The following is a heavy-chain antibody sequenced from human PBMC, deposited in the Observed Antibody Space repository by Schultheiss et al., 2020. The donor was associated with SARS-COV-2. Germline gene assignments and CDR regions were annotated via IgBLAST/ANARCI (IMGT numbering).Heavy chain of an antibody. CDR2: IIPILGSP. J-gene: IGHJ4*02. D-gene: IGHD2-15*01. V-gene: IGHV1-69*13. CDR3: ARVGSRDCSGGNCYSFDY. CDR1: GYTFTSYG. Sequence: SVKVSCKASGYTFTSYGISWVRQAPGQGLEWLGGIIPILGSPNYAQNFQGRVTIIADESTSTAYMELSSLRSEDTAVYYCARVGSRDCSGGNCYSFDYWGQGTLVTVSS.